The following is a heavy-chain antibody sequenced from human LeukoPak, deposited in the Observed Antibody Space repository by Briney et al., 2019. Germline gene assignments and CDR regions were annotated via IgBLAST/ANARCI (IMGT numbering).Heavy chain of an antibody. CDR2: ISGSGGGT. CDR3: AKRPASYYTFDY. CDR1: GFTFSSYV. V-gene: IGHV3-23*01. D-gene: IGHD1-26*01. Sequence: PGGSLRLSCAASGFTFSSYVMSWVRQAPGKGLEWVSGISGSGGGTYYADSVKGRFTISRDKSKNTLYLQMNSLRADDTAVYYCAKRPASYYTFDYWGQGTLVTVSS. J-gene: IGHJ4*02.